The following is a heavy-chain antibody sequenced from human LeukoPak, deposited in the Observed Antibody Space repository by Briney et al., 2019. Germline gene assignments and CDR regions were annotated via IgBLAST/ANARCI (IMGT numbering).Heavy chain of an antibody. CDR1: GFTFSNAW. J-gene: IGHJ4*02. V-gene: IGHV3-15*01. CDR2: IKSKTDGGTT. Sequence: GGSLRLSCAASGFTFSNAWMSWVRQAPGKGLEWVGRIKSKTDGGTTDYAAPVKGRFTISRDDSKNTLYLQMNSLKTEDTAVYYCTTQHYYGSGIIDYWGQGTLVTVSS. CDR3: TTQHYYGSGIIDY. D-gene: IGHD3-10*01.